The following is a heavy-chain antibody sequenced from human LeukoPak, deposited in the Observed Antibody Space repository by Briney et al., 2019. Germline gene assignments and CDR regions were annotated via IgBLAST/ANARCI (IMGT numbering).Heavy chain of an antibody. V-gene: IGHV5-51*01. CDR1: GYSFTSYW. CDR3: ARLGVIVAAWDDMDV. J-gene: IGHJ6*02. Sequence: GESLKISCKGSGYSFTSYWIGWVRQMPGKGLEWMGIIYPDDSDTRYSPSFQGQVTISADKSISTAYLQWSSLKASDTAMYYCARLGVIVAAWDDMDVWGQGTTVTVSS. CDR2: IYPDDSDT. D-gene: IGHD6-13*01.